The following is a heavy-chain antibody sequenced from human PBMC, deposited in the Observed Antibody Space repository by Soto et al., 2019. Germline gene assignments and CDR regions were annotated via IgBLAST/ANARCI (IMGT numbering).Heavy chain of an antibody. V-gene: IGHV3-30-3*01. D-gene: IGHD3-9*01. J-gene: IGHJ5*02. Sequence: QMQLLESGGGVVQPGKALRLSCAASGFAFNSHSMHWVRQAPGKGLEWLALMTSDGSSKFYADSVKGRCTISRDNSKNTLYLEMNSLRSEDTAVYYCARDRVIRYTGYELDLRGQGTLVTVSS. CDR1: GFAFNSHS. CDR2: MTSDGSSK. CDR3: ARDRVIRYTGYELDL.